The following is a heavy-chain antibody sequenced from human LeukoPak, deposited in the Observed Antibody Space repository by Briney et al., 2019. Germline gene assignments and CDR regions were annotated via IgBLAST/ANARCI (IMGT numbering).Heavy chain of an antibody. Sequence: GGSLRLSCAASGFTFSNAWMSWVRQAPGKGLEWVGRIKSKTDGGTTDYAAPVKGRFIISRDDSKNTLYLQMNSLRAEDMAVYYCAKSGVRNYYDNSGYYVPSWFDPWGQGTLVTVSS. CDR3: AKSGVRNYYDNSGYYVPSWFDP. CDR1: GFTFSNAW. D-gene: IGHD3-22*01. J-gene: IGHJ5*02. V-gene: IGHV3-15*01. CDR2: IKSKTDGGTT.